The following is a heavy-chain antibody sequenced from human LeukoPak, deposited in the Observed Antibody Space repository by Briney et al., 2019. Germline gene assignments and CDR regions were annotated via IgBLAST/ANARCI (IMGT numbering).Heavy chain of an antibody. V-gene: IGHV6-1*01. J-gene: IGHJ3*02. CDR3: ARARSGAFDI. CDR1: GDSVSSNSVT. Sequence: SQTLSLTCVISGDSVSSNSVTWNWVRQSPSSGLEWLGRTYYRSKWYNDYAESLKGPITVTPDTSKNQFSLQLNSVTPEDTAMYYCARARSGAFDIWGQGTMVTVSS. CDR2: TYYRSKWYN.